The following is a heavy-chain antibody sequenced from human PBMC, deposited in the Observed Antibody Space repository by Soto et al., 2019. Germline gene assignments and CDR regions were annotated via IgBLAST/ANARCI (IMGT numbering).Heavy chain of an antibody. J-gene: IGHJ4*02. CDR3: AKGEYSGGWSYYFAY. CDR2: ISGSGGST. CDR1: VFTFSNYS. Sequence: HPGGSLRLSCAASVFTFSNYSMTLVRQAPGKGLECVSSISGSGGSTYYADSVKGRFTISRDNSKNTLYMQMNSLRAEDTAVYYCAKGEYSGGWSYYFAYWGQGTMVTVSS. D-gene: IGHD6-19*01. V-gene: IGHV3-23*01.